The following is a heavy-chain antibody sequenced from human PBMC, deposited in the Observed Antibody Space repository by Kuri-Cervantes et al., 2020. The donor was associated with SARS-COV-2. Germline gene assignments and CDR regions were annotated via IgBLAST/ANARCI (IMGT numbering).Heavy chain of an antibody. J-gene: IGHJ6*02. CDR1: GLTFSNYW. CDR3: ARGHCGTIFGVVTTYYYYGMDV. D-gene: IGHD3-3*01. Sequence: GGSLRLSCAASGLTFSNYWMNWVRQAPGKGLEWVSYISSSGSTIYYADSVKGRFTISRDNAKNSLYLQMNSLRAEDTAVYYCARGHCGTIFGVVTTYYYYGMDVWGQGTTVTVSS. V-gene: IGHV3-48*04. CDR2: ISSSGSTI.